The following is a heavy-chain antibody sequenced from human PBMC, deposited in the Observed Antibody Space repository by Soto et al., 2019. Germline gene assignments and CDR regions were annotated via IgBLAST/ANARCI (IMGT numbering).Heavy chain of an antibody. Sequence: SVKVSCKASGGTFSSYAISWVRQAPGQGLEWMGGIIPIFGTANYAQKFQGRVTITADKSTSTAYMELSSLRSEDTAVYYCARNHCYDSSCYEDMDIWGKRHTVTASS. CDR1: GGTFSSYA. CDR3: ARNHCYDSSCYEDMDI. D-gene: IGHD3-22*01. CDR2: IIPIFGTA. J-gene: IGHJ6*04. V-gene: IGHV1-69*06.